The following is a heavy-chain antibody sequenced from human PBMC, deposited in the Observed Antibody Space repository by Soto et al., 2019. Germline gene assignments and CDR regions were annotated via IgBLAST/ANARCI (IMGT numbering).Heavy chain of an antibody. CDR2: INAGNGNT. D-gene: IGHD2-15*01. J-gene: IGHJ4*02. CDR3: ARGGIYCSGGSCYAPFDY. CDR1: GYTFTSYA. V-gene: IGHV1-3*01. Sequence: GASVKVSCKASGYTFTSYAMHWVRQAPGQRLEWMGWINAGNGNTKYSQKFQGRVTITRDTSASTAYMELSSLRSEDTAVYYCARGGIYCSGGSCYAPFDYWGQGTLVTVSS.